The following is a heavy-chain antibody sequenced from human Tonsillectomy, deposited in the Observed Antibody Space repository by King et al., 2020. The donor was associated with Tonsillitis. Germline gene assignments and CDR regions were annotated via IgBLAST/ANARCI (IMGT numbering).Heavy chain of an antibody. CDR3: AKDIGDYGDSGYYCDS. J-gene: IGHJ4*02. CDR1: GFTFDDYA. Sequence: QLVQSGGGLVQPGGSLRLSCAAPGFTFDDYALHWVRQAPGKGLEWVSGISWNSGSIGYADSVKGRFTISRDNANNSLYLQMNSLRAEDTALYYCAKDIGDYGDSGYYCDSWGQGTLVTVSS. V-gene: IGHV3-9*01. D-gene: IGHD4-17*01. CDR2: ISWNSGSI.